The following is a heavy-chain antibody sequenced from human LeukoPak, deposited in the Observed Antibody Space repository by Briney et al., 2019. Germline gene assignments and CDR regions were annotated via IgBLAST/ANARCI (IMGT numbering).Heavy chain of an antibody. CDR2: IYTSGST. V-gene: IGHV4-4*07. J-gene: IGHJ6*03. Sequence: PSETLSLTCTVSGGSISSYYWSWIGQPAGKGLEWIGRIYTSGSTNYNPSLKSRVTMSVDTSKNQFSLKLSSVTAADTAVYYCARDPQGVAGRRSYYYYYMDVWGKGTTVTVSS. D-gene: IGHD6-19*01. CDR1: GGSISSYY. CDR3: ARDPQGVAGRRSYYYYYMDV.